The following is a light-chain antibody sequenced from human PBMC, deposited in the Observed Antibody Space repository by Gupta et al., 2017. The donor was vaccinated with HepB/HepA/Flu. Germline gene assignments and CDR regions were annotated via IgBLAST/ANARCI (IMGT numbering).Light chain of an antibody. J-gene: IGLJ3*02. CDR2: EVT. Sequence: QSALTQPASVSGSPGQSITTSCTGTSSDFENYNLVSWYQQHPGKAPKLMIYEVTKRPPGVSDRFSGSKSDNTASLTIFGLQAEDEADYYCCSYAGSGLNWGFGGGTKLTVL. CDR3: CSYAGSGLNWG. V-gene: IGLV2-23*02. CDR1: SSDFENYNL.